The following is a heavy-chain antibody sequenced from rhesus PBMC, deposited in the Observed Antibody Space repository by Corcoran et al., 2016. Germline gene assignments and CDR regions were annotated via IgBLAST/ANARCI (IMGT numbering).Heavy chain of an antibody. D-gene: IGHD5-42*01. CDR3: ARVGSSWSEWDTVGTEWYFDL. Sequence: QVQLQESGPGLVKPSETLSLTCAVSGYSISSGYYWGWIRQPPGKGLEWIGSIYVSGGSNYLNPSLKSPVALSVGTSKNQFSLKLSSVTAADTAVYYCARVGSSWSEWDTVGTEWYFDLWGPGTPITISS. V-gene: IGHV4S14*01. J-gene: IGHJ2*01. CDR1: GYSISSGYY. CDR2: IYVSGGSN.